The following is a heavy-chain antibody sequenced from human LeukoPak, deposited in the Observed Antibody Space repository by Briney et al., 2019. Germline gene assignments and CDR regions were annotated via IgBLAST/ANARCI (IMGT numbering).Heavy chain of an antibody. CDR3: ARGGPDWFDP. Sequence: SETLSLTCTVSGGSISSYYWSWIRQPPGKGLEWIGYIYYSGSTNYNPSLKSRVTISVDTSKNQFSLKLSSVTAADTAVYYCARGGPDWFDPWGQATLVTVAS. J-gene: IGHJ5*02. CDR2: IYYSGST. V-gene: IGHV4-59*01. CDR1: GGSISSYY.